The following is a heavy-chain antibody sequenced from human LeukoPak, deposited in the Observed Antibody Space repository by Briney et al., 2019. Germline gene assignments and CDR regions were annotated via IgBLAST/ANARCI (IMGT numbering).Heavy chain of an antibody. CDR2: IIPIFGTA. D-gene: IGHD3-22*01. J-gene: IGHJ5*02. CDR1: GGTFSSYA. CDR3: ARVISGRIVALNWFDP. Sequence: ASVKVSCKASGGTFSSYAISWVRQAPGQGLEWMGGIIPIFGTANYAQKFQGRVTITTDESTSTAYMELSSLRSEDTAVYYCARVISGRIVALNWFDPWGRGTLVTVSS. V-gene: IGHV1-69*05.